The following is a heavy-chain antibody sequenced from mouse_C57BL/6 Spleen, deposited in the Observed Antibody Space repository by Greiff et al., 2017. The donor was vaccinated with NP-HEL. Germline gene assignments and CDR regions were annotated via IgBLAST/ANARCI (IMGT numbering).Heavy chain of an antibody. CDR3: ARKGYYSNYVNAMDY. Sequence: QVHVKQPGAELVRPGSSVKLSCKASGYTFTSYWMHWVKQRPGQGLEWIGEIDPSDSYTNYNQKFKGKSTLTVDKSSSTAYMQLSSLTSEDSAVYYCARKGYYSNYVNAMDYWGQGTSVTVSS. V-gene: IGHV1-69*01. D-gene: IGHD2-5*01. CDR1: GYTFTSYW. CDR2: IDPSDSYT. J-gene: IGHJ4*01.